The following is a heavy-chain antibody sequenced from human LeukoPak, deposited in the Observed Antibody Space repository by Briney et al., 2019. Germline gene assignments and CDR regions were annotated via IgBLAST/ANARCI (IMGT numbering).Heavy chain of an antibody. J-gene: IGHJ4*02. CDR1: GGSFSSQA. CDR3: ARGLRDFPAFDS. V-gene: IGHV1-2*02. D-gene: IGHD2-2*01. CDR2: INPNSVGT. Sequence: ASVKVSCKTSGGSFSSQAISWVRQAPGQGLEWMGWINPNSVGTNYAQKFQGRVTMTRDTSISTAYMELRRLRSDDTAVYYCARGLRDFPAFDSWGREPWSPSPQ.